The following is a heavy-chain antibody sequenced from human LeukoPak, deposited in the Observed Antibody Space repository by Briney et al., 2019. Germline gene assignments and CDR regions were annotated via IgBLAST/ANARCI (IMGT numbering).Heavy chain of an antibody. V-gene: IGHV3-23*01. Sequence: GGSLRLSCAASGFTFSIYAMSWVRQGTGKGLEWVSSTSSGGELTFYADSVKGRFIISRDNSKNTLYLQMNSLRAEDTAVYYCAKDRPNYYHDNGHYYRRGGDCWGQGTLVTVSS. J-gene: IGHJ4*02. D-gene: IGHD3-22*01. CDR1: GFTFSIYA. CDR3: AKDRPNYYHDNGHYYRRGGDC. CDR2: TSSGGELT.